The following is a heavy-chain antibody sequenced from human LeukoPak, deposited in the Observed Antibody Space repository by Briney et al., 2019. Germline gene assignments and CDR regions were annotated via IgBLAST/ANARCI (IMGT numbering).Heavy chain of an antibody. Sequence: GGSLRLSCAASGFTFSRYWMSWVRQAPGKGLEWVANIKQDGSEKYYVDSVKGRFTISRDNAKNSLYLQMNSLRAEDTAVYYCVRDQTDSSEEVYYFYGMDVWGQGTTVTVSS. CDR2: IKQDGSEK. CDR1: GFTFSRYW. D-gene: IGHD3-22*01. CDR3: VRDQTDSSEEVYYFYGMDV. J-gene: IGHJ6*02. V-gene: IGHV3-7*04.